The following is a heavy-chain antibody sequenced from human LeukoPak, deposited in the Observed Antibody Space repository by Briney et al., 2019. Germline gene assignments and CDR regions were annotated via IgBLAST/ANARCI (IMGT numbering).Heavy chain of an antibody. Sequence: SETLSLTCTVSVGSISSVYWSWIRHPPGKGLEWIGNIYYSGSTNYNPSLKSRATISVDTSKNQFSRKLSSVTAADTAVYYCARHGTSGANLNWSDPWGEGTLVTVSS. D-gene: IGHD1-1*01. J-gene: IGHJ5*02. CDR3: ARHGTSGANLNWSDP. V-gene: IGHV4-59*01. CDR2: IYYSGST. CDR1: VGSISSVY.